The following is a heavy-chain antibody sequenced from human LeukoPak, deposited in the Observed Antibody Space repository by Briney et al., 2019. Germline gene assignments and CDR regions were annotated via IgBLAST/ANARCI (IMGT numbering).Heavy chain of an antibody. Sequence: GGSLRLSCAASGFTFNNYFMHWVRQAPGKGLVWVSRITSDGSGTNYADSVKGRFTISRDNAKNTLYLQMNSLRAEDTAVYYCAKDLRAIYDVLTGYLDAFDLWGQGTMVTVSS. D-gene: IGHD3-9*01. CDR2: ITSDGSGT. CDR1: GFTFNNYF. CDR3: AKDLRAIYDVLTGYLDAFDL. J-gene: IGHJ3*01. V-gene: IGHV3-74*01.